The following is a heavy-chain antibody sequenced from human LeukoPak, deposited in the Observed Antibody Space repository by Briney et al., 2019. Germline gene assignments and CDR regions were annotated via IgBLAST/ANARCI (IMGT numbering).Heavy chain of an antibody. V-gene: IGHV1-18*01. CDR1: GYTFTSYG. J-gene: IGHJ4*02. D-gene: IGHD3-22*01. CDR3: AKSLSISYYYDSSGSPAL. Sequence: ASVKVSCKASGYTFTSYGISWVRQAPGQGLEWMGWISAYNGNTNYAQKLQGRVAMTTDTSTSTAYMELRSLRSDDTAVYYCAKSLSISYYYDSSGSPALWGQGTLVTVSS. CDR2: ISAYNGNT.